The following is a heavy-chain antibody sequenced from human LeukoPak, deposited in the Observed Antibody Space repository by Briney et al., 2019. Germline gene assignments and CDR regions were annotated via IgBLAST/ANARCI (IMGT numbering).Heavy chain of an antibody. J-gene: IGHJ4*02. CDR3: ARGLAAAGTSYFDY. D-gene: IGHD6-13*01. CDR2: IYYSGST. Sequence: SETLSLTCTVSGGSINSYYWSWIRQPPGKGLAWIGYIYYSGSTNYSPSLKGRVTISVDTSKNQFSLKLSSVTAADTAVYYCARGLAAAGTSYFDYWGQGTLVTVSS. V-gene: IGHV4-59*01. CDR1: GGSINSYY.